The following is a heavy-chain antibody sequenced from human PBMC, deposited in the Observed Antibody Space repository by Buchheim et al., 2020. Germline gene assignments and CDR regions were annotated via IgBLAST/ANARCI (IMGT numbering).Heavy chain of an antibody. D-gene: IGHD2-2*01. CDR2: IGTAGDT. CDR1: GFTFSSYD. V-gene: IGHV3-13*04. CDR3: ARGGGYCSSTSCDQWFDP. Sequence: EVQLVESGGGLVQPGGSLRLSCAASGFTFSSYDMHWVRQATGKGLEWVSAIGTAGDTYYPGSVKGRFPIPSENAKNSLYLQLNSLRAGDTAVYYCARGGGYCSSTSCDQWFDPWGQGTL. J-gene: IGHJ5*02.